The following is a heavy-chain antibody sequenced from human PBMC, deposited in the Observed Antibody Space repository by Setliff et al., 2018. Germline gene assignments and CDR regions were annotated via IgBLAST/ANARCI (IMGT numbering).Heavy chain of an antibody. CDR3: ARDEGSGWYVGY. CDR1: GYTFTTYT. J-gene: IGHJ4*02. V-gene: IGHV1-8*01. Sequence: ASVKVSCKASGYTFTTYTMNWVRRAPGQGLEWMGWMNPNSGNTGDAQKFQGRVTMTRDTSTSTVYMELSSLRSEDTAVYYCARDEGSGWYVGYWGQGTLVTVSS. D-gene: IGHD6-19*01. CDR2: MNPNSGNT.